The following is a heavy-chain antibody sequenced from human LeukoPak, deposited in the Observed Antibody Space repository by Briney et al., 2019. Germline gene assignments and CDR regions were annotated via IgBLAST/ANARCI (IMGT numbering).Heavy chain of an antibody. J-gene: IGHJ6*02. Sequence: PGGSLRLSCAASGFTVSSNYMSWVRQAPGKGLEWVSVIYSGGSTYYADSVKGRFTISRDNSKNTLYLQMNSLRAEDTAVYYCASSNLARYYYGSGSSLGMDVWGQGTTVTASS. CDR1: GFTVSSNY. CDR2: IYSGGST. D-gene: IGHD3-10*01. V-gene: IGHV3-53*01. CDR3: ASSNLARYYYGSGSSLGMDV.